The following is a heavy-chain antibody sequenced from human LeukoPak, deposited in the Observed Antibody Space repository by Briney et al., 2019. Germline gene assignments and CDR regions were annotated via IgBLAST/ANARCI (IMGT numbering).Heavy chain of an antibody. J-gene: IGHJ4*02. CDR3: AKDHNDFWSGYPPN. V-gene: IGHV3-23*01. D-gene: IGHD3-3*01. Sequence: GGSLRLSCAASGFTFINHAMTWVRQAPGKGLEWVSAIGGSGGVTYYAYSVRGRFTISRDNSKNTLYLQMNSLRADDTAVYYCAKDHNDFWSGYPPNWGQGTLVTVSS. CDR1: GFTFINHA. CDR2: IGGSGGVT.